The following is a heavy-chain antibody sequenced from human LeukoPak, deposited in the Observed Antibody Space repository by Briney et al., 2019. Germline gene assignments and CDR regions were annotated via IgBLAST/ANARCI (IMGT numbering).Heavy chain of an antibody. Sequence: SETLSLTCTVSGGSISSYYWSWIRQPPGKGLEWIGYIYYSGSTKYNPSLKSRVTISVDTSKNQFSLKLSSVTAADTAVYYCARSLPLRSSDWLPPPLYYYYGMDVWGQGTTVTVSS. CDR1: GGSISSYY. CDR3: ARSLPLRSSDWLPPPLYYYYGMDV. D-gene: IGHD3-9*01. J-gene: IGHJ6*02. CDR2: IYYSGST. V-gene: IGHV4-59*01.